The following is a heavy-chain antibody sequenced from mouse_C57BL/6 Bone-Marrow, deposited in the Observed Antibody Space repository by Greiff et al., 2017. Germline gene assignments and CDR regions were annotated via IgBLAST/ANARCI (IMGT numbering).Heavy chain of an antibody. CDR2: IYPGDGDT. V-gene: IGHV1-82*01. CDR3: AIWNWDWYFAV. CDR1: GYAFSSSW. J-gene: IGHJ1*03. D-gene: IGHD4-1*01. Sequence: QVQLKQSGPELVKPGASVKISCKASGYAFSSSWMNWVKQRPGKGLEWIGRIYPGDGDTNYNGKFKGKATLTADKSSSTAYMQLSSLTSEDPAVYCCAIWNWDWYFAVWGTGTTVTVSA.